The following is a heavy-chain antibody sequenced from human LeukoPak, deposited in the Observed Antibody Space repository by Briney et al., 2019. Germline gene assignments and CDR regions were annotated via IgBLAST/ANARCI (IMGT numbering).Heavy chain of an antibody. CDR3: AREKSLSYCSSTSCYKPGGSHDY. CDR1: GYTFTCYY. D-gene: IGHD2-2*02. CDR2: INPNSGRT. J-gene: IGHJ4*02. Sequence: ASVKVSCKASGYTFTCYYMHWVRQAPGQGVEWMGWINPNSGRTNYAQKFQGRVTMTRDTSISTAYMELSRLRPDDTAVYYCAREKSLSYCSSTSCYKPGGSHDYWGQGTLVTVSS. V-gene: IGHV1-2*02.